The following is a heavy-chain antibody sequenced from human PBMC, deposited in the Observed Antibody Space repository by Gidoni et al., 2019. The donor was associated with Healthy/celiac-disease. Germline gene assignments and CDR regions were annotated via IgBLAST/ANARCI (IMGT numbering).Heavy chain of an antibody. CDR3: AKAHFRGGNFDY. J-gene: IGHJ4*02. CDR2: ISWNSGSI. V-gene: IGHV3-9*01. D-gene: IGHD3-10*01. Sequence: EVQLVESGGGLVQPGRSLRLSCAASGFTFDDYAMHWVRPAPGKGLEWVSGISWNSGSIGYADSVKGRFTISRDNAKNSLYLQMNSLRAEDTALYYCAKAHFRGGNFDYWGQGTLVTVSS. CDR1: GFTFDDYA.